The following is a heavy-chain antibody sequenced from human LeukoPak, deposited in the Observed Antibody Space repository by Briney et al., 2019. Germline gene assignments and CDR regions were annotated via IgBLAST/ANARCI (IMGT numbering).Heavy chain of an antibody. CDR2: LYYSGST. V-gene: IGHV4-30-4*01. CDR1: GGSISSGDYY. Sequence: SETLSLTCTVSGGSISSGDYYWSWIRQPPGKGLEWIGYLYYSGSTYHNPSLKSRVTISVDTSKNQFSLKLSSVTAADTAVYYCARVGYGGYREDYWGQGTLVTVSS. J-gene: IGHJ4*02. D-gene: IGHD4-17*01. CDR3: ARVGYGGYREDY.